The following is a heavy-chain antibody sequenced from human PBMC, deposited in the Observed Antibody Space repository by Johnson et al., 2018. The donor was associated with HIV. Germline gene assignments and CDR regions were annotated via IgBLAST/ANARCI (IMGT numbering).Heavy chain of an antibody. V-gene: IGHV3-30*02. Sequence: QVQVVESGGGVVQPGRSLRLSCAASGFTFSSYAMHWVRQAPGKGLEWVAFIRYDGSNKYYADSVKGRFTISRDNSKNTLYLQMNTLRAEDTAVYYCAKDVGHLVVVTRAFDIWGQGTMVTVSS. CDR2: IRYDGSNK. CDR3: AKDVGHLVVVTRAFDI. J-gene: IGHJ3*02. CDR1: GFTFSSYA. D-gene: IGHD2-21*02.